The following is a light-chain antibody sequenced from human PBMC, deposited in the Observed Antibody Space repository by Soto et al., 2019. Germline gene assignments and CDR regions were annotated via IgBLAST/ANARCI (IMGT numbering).Light chain of an antibody. CDR1: QSVSSIY. Sequence: IVLTQSPGTLSLSPGERATLSCRASQSVSSIYLAWYQQKPGQAPRLLIYRASSRATGIPARFSGSGPGTDFTLTISGLEAEDFAVYYCQQYGGSPPYTFGQGTKLEIK. V-gene: IGKV3-20*01. CDR3: QQYGGSPPYT. J-gene: IGKJ2*01. CDR2: RAS.